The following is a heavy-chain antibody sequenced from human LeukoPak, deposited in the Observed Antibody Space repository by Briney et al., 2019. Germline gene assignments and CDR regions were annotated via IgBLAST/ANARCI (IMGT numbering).Heavy chain of an antibody. D-gene: IGHD5-12*01. CDR2: IYTSGST. Sequence: SETLSLTCTVSGGSISSYYWSWIRQPAGKGLEWVGRIYTSGSTNYNPSLKSRVTMSVDTSKNQFSLKLSSVTAADTAVYYCARGYSGYDWADDYYFDYWGQGTLVTVSS. V-gene: IGHV4-4*07. J-gene: IGHJ4*02. CDR1: GGSISSYY. CDR3: ARGYSGYDWADDYYFDY.